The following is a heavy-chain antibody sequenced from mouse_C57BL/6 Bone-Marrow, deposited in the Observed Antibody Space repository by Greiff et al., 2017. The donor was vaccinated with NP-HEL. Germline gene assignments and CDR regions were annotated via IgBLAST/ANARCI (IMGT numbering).Heavy chain of an antibody. V-gene: IGHV5-16*01. Sequence: EVHLVESEGGLVQPGSSMKLSCTASGFTFSDYYMAWVRQVPEKGLEWVANINYDGSSTYYLDSLKSRFIISRDNAKNILYLQMSSLKSEDTATYYCARVPLDYYAMDYWGQGTSVTVSS. CDR2: INYDGSST. CDR1: GFTFSDYY. D-gene: IGHD6-1*01. CDR3: ARVPLDYYAMDY. J-gene: IGHJ4*01.